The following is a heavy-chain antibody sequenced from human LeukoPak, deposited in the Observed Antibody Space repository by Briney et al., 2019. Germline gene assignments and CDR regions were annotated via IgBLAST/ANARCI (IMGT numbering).Heavy chain of an antibody. CDR3: AREGNRRSFDY. V-gene: IGHV3-7*01. J-gene: IGHJ4*02. Sequence: GGPLRLSCAASGFTFSSYGMSWVRQAPGKGLEWVANIKQDGSEKYYVDSVKGRFTISRDNAKNSLYLQMNSLRAEDTAVYYCAREGNRRSFDYWGQGTLVTVSS. CDR2: IKQDGSEK. CDR1: GFTFSSYG. D-gene: IGHD1-14*01.